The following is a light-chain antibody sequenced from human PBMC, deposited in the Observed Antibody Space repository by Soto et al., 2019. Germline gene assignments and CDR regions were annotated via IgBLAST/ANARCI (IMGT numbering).Light chain of an antibody. CDR1: QSVLYSSNNKKY. CDR2: WAS. J-gene: IGKJ4*01. Sequence: DIVMTQSPDSQAVSLGERATINCKSSQSVLYSSNNKKYLAWYQQKPGQPPKLLIYWASTRESGVPDRFRGSGSGTDFTLTISSLQAEDVAVYYCQQLSRYPLTFGGGTKVDIK. CDR3: QQLSRYPLT. V-gene: IGKV4-1*01.